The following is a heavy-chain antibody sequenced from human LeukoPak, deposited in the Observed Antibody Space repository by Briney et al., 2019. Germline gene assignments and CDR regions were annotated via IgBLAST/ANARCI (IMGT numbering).Heavy chain of an antibody. CDR2: ISGGGGST. V-gene: IGHV3-23*01. CDR1: GFTFSSSA. CDR3: ARDMIVSITFDS. Sequence: GGSLRLSCAASGFTFSSSAMSWVRQAPGKGLEWLSTISGGGGSTYYADSVKGRFTISRDNSKNTLYLHMKSLRAEDTAVYYCARDMIVSITFDSWGQGTPVTVSS. D-gene: IGHD3-16*01. J-gene: IGHJ4*02.